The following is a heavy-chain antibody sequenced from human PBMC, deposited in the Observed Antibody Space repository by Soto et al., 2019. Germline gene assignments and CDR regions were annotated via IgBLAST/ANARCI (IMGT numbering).Heavy chain of an antibody. Sequence: GGSLRLSCAASGFTFSSYAMSWVRQAPGKGLEWVSAISGSGGSTYYADSVKGRFTISRDNSKNTLYLQMNSLRAEDTAVYYCAKSPLYYYGSGAGRAFDIWGQGTMVTVSS. V-gene: IGHV3-23*01. CDR1: GFTFSSYA. CDR2: ISGSGGST. D-gene: IGHD3-10*01. J-gene: IGHJ3*02. CDR3: AKSPLYYYGSGAGRAFDI.